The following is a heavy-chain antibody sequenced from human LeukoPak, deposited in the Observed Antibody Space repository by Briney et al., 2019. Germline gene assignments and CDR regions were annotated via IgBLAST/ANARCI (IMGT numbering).Heavy chain of an antibody. Sequence: GGSLRLSCAASGFNFDDYAMHWVRQAPGKSLEWVSFISGDGGTTYYADSVKGRFTISRDNSKNSLYLQMNSLRIEDTALYYCAKDRAAGTPYSWFDPWGQGTLVTVSS. CDR3: AKDRAAGTPYSWFDP. J-gene: IGHJ5*02. D-gene: IGHD6-13*01. CDR1: GFNFDDYA. CDR2: ISGDGGTT. V-gene: IGHV3-43*02.